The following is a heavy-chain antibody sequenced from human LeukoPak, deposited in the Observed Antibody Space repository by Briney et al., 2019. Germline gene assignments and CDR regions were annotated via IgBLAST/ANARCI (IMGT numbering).Heavy chain of an antibody. J-gene: IGHJ5*02. V-gene: IGHV4-59*08. D-gene: IGHD2-15*01. CDR1: GGSISTYY. CDR3: ARPRSASARGSWWFDP. Sequence: SETLSLTCSVSGGSISTYYWSWIRQPPGKELEWIGYIYDSGSTNYNPSLKSRVTISVDSSKNQFSLKLSSVTAADTAVYYCARPRSASARGSWWFDPWGQGTLVTVSS. CDR2: IYDSGST.